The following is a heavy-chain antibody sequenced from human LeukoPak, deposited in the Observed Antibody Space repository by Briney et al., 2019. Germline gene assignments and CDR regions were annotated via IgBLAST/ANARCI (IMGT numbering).Heavy chain of an antibody. CDR1: GGSINSYY. D-gene: IGHD3-22*01. CDR2: IYYSGST. CDR3: ARAYARDSSGYFFDY. Sequence: SETLSLTCSVSGGSINSYYWSWIRQPPGKGLEWIGYIYYSGSTNYNPSLKSRVTISVDTSKNQLSLKLSSVTAADTAVYYCARAYARDSSGYFFDYWGQGTLVTVSS. V-gene: IGHV4-59*01. J-gene: IGHJ4*02.